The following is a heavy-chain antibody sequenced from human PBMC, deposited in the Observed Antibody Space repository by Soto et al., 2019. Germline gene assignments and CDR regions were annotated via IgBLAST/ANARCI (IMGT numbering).Heavy chain of an antibody. V-gene: IGHV1-46*01. D-gene: IGHD3-3*01. CDR3: AIGPLRFLEWAYYYYYGMDV. J-gene: IGHJ6*02. Sequence: EASVKVSWKASGYAFTSYYMHWVRQAPGQGFEWMGIINPSGGSTSYAQKFQGRVTMTRDTSTSTVYMELSSLRSEDTAVYYCAIGPLRFLEWAYYYYYGMDVWGQGTTVTVSS. CDR1: GYAFTSYY. CDR2: INPSGGST.